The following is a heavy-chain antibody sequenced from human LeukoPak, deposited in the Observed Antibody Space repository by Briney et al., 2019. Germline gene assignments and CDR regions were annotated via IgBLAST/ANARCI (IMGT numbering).Heavy chain of an antibody. Sequence: GGSLRLSCAASGFTFSSYGMHWVRQAPGKGLEWVAFIRYDGSNKYYADSVKGRFTISRDNSKNTLYLQMNSLRAEDTAVYYCANRGDIAAKSGYYCMDVWGKGTTVTVSS. J-gene: IGHJ6*03. V-gene: IGHV3-30*02. CDR1: GFTFSSYG. D-gene: IGHD6-13*01. CDR2: IRYDGSNK. CDR3: ANRGDIAAKSGYYCMDV.